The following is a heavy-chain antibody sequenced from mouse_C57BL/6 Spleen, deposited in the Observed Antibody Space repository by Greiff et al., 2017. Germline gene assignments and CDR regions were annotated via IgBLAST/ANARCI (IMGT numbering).Heavy chain of an antibody. CDR2: ISDGGSYT. V-gene: IGHV5-4*01. CDR1: GFTFSSYA. J-gene: IGHJ4*01. CDR3: ARDAYYGSSYAMDY. Sequence: EVQLVESGGGLVKPGGSLKLSCAASGFTFSSYAMSWVRQTPEKRLEWVATISDGGSYTYYPDNVKGRFTISRDNAKNNLYLQMSHLKSEDTAMYYCARDAYYGSSYAMDYWGQGTSVTVSS. D-gene: IGHD1-1*01.